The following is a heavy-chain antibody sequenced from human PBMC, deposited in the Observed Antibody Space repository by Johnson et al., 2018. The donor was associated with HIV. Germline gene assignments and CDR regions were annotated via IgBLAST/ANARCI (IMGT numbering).Heavy chain of an antibody. D-gene: IGHD3-22*01. V-gene: IGHV3-30*18. J-gene: IGHJ3*02. CDR1: GFTFSSYG. Sequence: VQLVESGGGLVQPGGSLRLSCAASGFTFSSYGMHWVRQAPGKGLEWVAVISYGGSNKYYADSAKGRFTISRDNSKNTLYLQMNSLRAEDTAVHYCAKVRYYDRDAFDIWGPGTLVTVSP. CDR3: AKVRYYDRDAFDI. CDR2: ISYGGSNK.